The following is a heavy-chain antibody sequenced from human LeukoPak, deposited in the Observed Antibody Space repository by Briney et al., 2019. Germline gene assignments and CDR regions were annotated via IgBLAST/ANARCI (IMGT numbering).Heavy chain of an antibody. CDR3: ARQGWNYYGSGTYYRPYYFDY. CDR1: GYSFISYR. Sequence: GESLKISCKGSGYSFISYRIGWVRQMPGKGLEWMGIISPDDSDTTYSPSFQGQVTISADKSIITAYLQWSSLKASDTAMYYCARQGWNYYGSGTYYRPYYFDYWGQGTLVTVSS. D-gene: IGHD3-10*01. CDR2: ISPDDSDT. V-gene: IGHV5-51*01. J-gene: IGHJ4*02.